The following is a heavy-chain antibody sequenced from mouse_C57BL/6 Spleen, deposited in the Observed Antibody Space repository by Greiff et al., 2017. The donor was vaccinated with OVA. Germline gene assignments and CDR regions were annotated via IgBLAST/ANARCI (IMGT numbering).Heavy chain of an antibody. V-gene: IGHV5-17*01. D-gene: IGHD1-1*01. CDR2: ISSGSSTI. CDR1: GFTFSDYG. J-gene: IGHJ3*01. CDR3: ARPYYYGSSYGFAY. Sequence: DVKLQESGGGLVKPGGSLKLSCAASGFTFSDYGMHWVRQAPEKGLEWVAYISSGSSTIYYADTVKGRFTISRDNAKNTLFLQMTSLRSEDTAMYYCARPYYYGSSYGFAYWGQGTLVTVSA.